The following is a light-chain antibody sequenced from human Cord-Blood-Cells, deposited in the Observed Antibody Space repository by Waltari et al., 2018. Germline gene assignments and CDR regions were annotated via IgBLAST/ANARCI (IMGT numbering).Light chain of an antibody. CDR3: AAWDDSLNGRWV. CDR2: SNN. Sequence: QSVLTQPPSASGTPGQRVTISCSASSSHIGRNTVNRYQQLPGTAPKLLIYSNNQRPSGVPDRFSGSKSGTSASLAISGLQSEDEADYYCAAWDDSLNGRWVFGGGTKLTVL. J-gene: IGLJ3*02. CDR1: SSHIGRNT. V-gene: IGLV1-44*01.